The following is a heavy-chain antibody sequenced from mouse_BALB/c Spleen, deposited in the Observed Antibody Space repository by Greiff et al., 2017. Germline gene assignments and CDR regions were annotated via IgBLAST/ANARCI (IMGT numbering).Heavy chain of an antibody. CDR2: IYPSDSYT. J-gene: IGHJ4*01. CDR3: TREGRLRRVFYAMDY. Sequence: QVQLQQPGAELVRPGASVKLSCKASGYTFTSYWINWVKQRPGQGLEWIGNIYPSDSYTNYNQKFKDKATLTVDKSSSTAYMQLSSPTSEDSAVYYCTREGRLRRVFYAMDYWGQGTSVTVSS. CDR1: GYTFTSYW. V-gene: IGHV1-69*02. D-gene: IGHD2-2*01.